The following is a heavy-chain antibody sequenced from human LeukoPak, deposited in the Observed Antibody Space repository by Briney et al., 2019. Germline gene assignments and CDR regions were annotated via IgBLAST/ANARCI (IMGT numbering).Heavy chain of an antibody. J-gene: IGHJ2*01. CDR1: GGSISGGGYY. D-gene: IGHD2-15*01. CDR3: ARGGKAAVRFDL. V-gene: IGHV4-30-4*08. CDR2: IYYSGST. Sequence: SETLSLTCTVSGGSISGGGYYWSWIRQHPGKGLEWIGYIYYSGSTYYNPSLKSRVTISVDTSKNQFSLKLSSVTAADTAVYYCARGGKAAVRFDLWGRGTLVTVSS.